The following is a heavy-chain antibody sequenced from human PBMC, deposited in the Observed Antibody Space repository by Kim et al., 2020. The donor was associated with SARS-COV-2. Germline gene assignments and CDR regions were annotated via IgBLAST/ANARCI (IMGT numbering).Heavy chain of an antibody. Sequence: SETLSLTCTVSGASFNSNNYYWGWIRQPPGKGLEWIGNIFPSGSFSRGSTYYNPSLNRRVTISLDTSKDQFSLMLTSVTAADTAVYFCARGYQRALPLMYTGTYSQPNYLDYWGQGALVTVSS. V-gene: IGHV4-39*07. CDR2: IFPSGSFSRGST. D-gene: IGHD1-26*01. J-gene: IGHJ4*02. CDR3: ARGYQRALPLMYTGTYSQPNYLDY. CDR1: GASFNSNNYY.